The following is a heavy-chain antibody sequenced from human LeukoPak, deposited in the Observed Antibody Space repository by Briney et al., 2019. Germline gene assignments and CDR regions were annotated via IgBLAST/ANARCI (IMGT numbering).Heavy chain of an antibody. CDR1: GYTFTGYY. CDR2: INPNSGGT. D-gene: IGHD4-23*01. V-gene: IGHV1-2*02. CDR3: ARDQEAYGGIPDY. Sequence: ASVKVSCKASGYTFTGYYMHWVRQAPGQGLEWMGWINPNSGGTNYAQKVQGRVTMTRDTSISTAYMELSRLRSDDTAVYYCARDQEAYGGIPDYWGQGTLVTVSS. J-gene: IGHJ4*02.